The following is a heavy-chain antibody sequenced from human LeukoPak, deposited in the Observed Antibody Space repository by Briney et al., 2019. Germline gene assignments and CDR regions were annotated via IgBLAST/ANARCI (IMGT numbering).Heavy chain of an antibody. CDR3: ARAEIREYSSGWNFDY. D-gene: IGHD6-19*01. V-gene: IGHV3-9*01. CDR2: ISWNSGSI. CDR1: GFTFDDYA. J-gene: IGHJ4*02. Sequence: PGGSLRLSCAASGFTFDDYAMHWVRQAPGKGLEWVSGISWNSGSIGYADSVKGRFTISRDNAKNSLYLQMNSLRAEDTAVYYCARAEIREYSSGWNFDYWGQGTLVTVSS.